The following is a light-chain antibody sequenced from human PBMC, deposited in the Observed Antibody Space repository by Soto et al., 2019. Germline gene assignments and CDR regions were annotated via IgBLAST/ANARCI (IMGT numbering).Light chain of an antibody. CDR2: GAS. Sequence: EIVLTQSPGTLSLSPWDRPTLPRMHSHSVSSAYLAWYQHTPGQAPRLIIYGASTRATGIPDRFSGSGSGTDFTLTISRMEPEDFAVYYCKQYVTSPLTFGEGTKVDIK. V-gene: IGKV3-20*01. CDR3: KQYVTSPLT. J-gene: IGKJ4*01. CDR1: HSVSSAY.